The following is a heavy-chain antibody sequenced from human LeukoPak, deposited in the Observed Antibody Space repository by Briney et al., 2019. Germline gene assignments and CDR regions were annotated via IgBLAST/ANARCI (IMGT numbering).Heavy chain of an antibody. Sequence: ASVKVSCKASGCTFIDYYLHWVRQAPGQGLEWMGWINPNSGGTNYAQKFQGRVTMTRDTSISTAYMELSSLRSDDTAVYYCARESIGGATTLDYWGQGTLVTVSS. J-gene: IGHJ4*02. CDR1: GCTFIDYY. V-gene: IGHV1-2*02. CDR2: INPNSGGT. D-gene: IGHD1-26*01. CDR3: ARESIGGATTLDY.